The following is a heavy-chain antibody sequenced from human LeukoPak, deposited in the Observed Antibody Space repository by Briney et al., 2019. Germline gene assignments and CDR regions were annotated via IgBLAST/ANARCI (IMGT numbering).Heavy chain of an antibody. CDR3: ARPYYYDSRIDP. D-gene: IGHD3-22*01. CDR1: GGSISSGDYY. Sequence: SQTLSLTCTVSGGSISSGDYYWSWIRQPPGKGLEWIAYMYYSGSTYYNPSLKSRVTMSADTSKNQLSLKLSSVTAADTAVYYCARPYYYDSRIDPWGQGIMVTVSS. CDR2: MYYSGST. J-gene: IGHJ5*02. V-gene: IGHV4-30-4*01.